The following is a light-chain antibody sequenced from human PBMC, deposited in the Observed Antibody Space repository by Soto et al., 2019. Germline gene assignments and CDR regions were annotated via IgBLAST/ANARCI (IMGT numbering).Light chain of an antibody. J-gene: IGKJ1*01. CDR3: QQYGSSSWT. CDR1: QSVSNNY. Sequence: ETVFTQSPATLSLSPGDRATLSCGASQSVSNNYLAWYQQKPGLAPRLLIYDASYRANGIPDRFSGSGSGTDFTLTISRLEPEDFAVYHCQQYGSSSWTFGQGTKVDI. CDR2: DAS. V-gene: IGKV3D-20*01.